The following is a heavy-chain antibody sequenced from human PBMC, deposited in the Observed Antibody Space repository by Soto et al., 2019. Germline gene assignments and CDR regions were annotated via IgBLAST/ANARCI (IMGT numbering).Heavy chain of an antibody. J-gene: IGHJ4*02. CDR3: ARDIGYCSGSSCFSIFDY. CDR2: IKQDGSEK. V-gene: IGHV3-7*01. D-gene: IGHD2-15*01. CDR1: GFTFSSYW. Sequence: PGGSLRLSCAAPGFTFSSYWMSWLRQAPGKGLGWVANIKQDGSEKYYVDSVKGRFTISRDNAKNSLYLQMNSLRAEDTAVYYCARDIGYCSGSSCFSIFDYWGQGTLVTVSS.